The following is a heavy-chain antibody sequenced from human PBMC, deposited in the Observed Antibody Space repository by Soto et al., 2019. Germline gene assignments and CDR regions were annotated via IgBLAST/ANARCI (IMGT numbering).Heavy chain of an antibody. V-gene: IGHV1-69*06. CDR2: IIPIFGTE. Sequence: QVQLVQSGAEVKKPGSSVKVSCKASGGTFSSYAISWVRQAPGQGLEWMGGIIPIFGTENYAQKFQGRVTIIADKSTSTAYMELSSLTSEDTAVYYCARELVAVDAFDIWGQGTMVTVSS. CDR1: GGTFSSYA. D-gene: IGHD5-12*01. CDR3: ARELVAVDAFDI. J-gene: IGHJ3*02.